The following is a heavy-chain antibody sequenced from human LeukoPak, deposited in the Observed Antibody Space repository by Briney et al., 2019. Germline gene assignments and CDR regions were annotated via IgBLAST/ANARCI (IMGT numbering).Heavy chain of an antibody. CDR3: AKDASRYCSSGSCYYYGMDV. J-gene: IGHJ6*04. D-gene: IGHD2-15*01. CDR1: GFTFSSYG. V-gene: IGHV3-30*18. Sequence: GRSLRLSCAASGFTFSSYGMHWVRQAPGKGLEWVAVISYDGSNKYYADSVKGRFTISRDNSKNTLYLQMNSLRAEDTAVYYCAKDASRYCSSGSCYYYGMDVWGKGTTVTVSS. CDR2: ISYDGSNK.